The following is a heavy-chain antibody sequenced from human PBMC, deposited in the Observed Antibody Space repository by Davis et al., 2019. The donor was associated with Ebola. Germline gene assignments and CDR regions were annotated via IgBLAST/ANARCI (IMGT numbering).Heavy chain of an antibody. CDR1: GFTFSSYW. J-gene: IGHJ6*02. D-gene: IGHD6-6*01. Sequence: GVSLRLSCAASGFTFSSYWMSWVRQAPGKGLEWVANIKQDGSEKYYVDSVKGRFTISRDNAKNSLYLQMNSLRAEDTAVYYCAKDRVYTTSSFNYYYYGMDVWGQGTTVAVSS. CDR2: IKQDGSEK. CDR3: AKDRVYTTSSFNYYYYGMDV. V-gene: IGHV3-7*03.